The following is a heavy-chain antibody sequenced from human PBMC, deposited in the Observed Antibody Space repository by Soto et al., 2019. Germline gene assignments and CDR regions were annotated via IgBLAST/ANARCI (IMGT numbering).Heavy chain of an antibody. V-gene: IGHV3-30-3*01. D-gene: IGHD4-17*01. CDR1: GFTFSSYA. Sequence: GGSLRLSCAASGFTFSSYAMHWVRQAPGKGLEWVAVISYDGSNKYYADSVKDRFTISRDKSKKTLYLRMNSLRAEDTAVYYCARDADYGGLGYFDYWGQGTLVTVSS. CDR2: ISYDGSNK. CDR3: ARDADYGGLGYFDY. J-gene: IGHJ4*02.